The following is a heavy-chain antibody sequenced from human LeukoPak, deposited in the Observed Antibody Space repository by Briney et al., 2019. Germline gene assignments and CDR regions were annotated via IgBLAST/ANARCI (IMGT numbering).Heavy chain of an antibody. D-gene: IGHD2-21*01. CDR2: ISYDGSNK. V-gene: IGHV3-30-3*01. CDR1: GFTFSSYA. J-gene: IGHJ3*02. Sequence: PGGSLRLSCAASGFTFSSYAMHWVRQAPGKGLEWVAVISYDGSNKYYADSVKGRFTISRDNSKNTLYLQMNSLRAEDTAVYYCAKDSRWLQFHAFDIWGQGTMVTVSS. CDR3: AKDSRWLQFHAFDI.